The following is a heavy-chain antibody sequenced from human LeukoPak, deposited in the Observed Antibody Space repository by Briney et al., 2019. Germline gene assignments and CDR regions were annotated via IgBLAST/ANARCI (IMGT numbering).Heavy chain of an antibody. Sequence: MPGGSLRLSCAVSGLTFSTYSINWVRQAPGKGLEWVSSINSVSSHIYYANSVRGRFTISRDNAKNSLYLQMSSLTAEDTAVYYCTRDPTYYLRYGYFDFWGQGVLVTVSS. CDR3: TRDPTYYLRYGYFDF. D-gene: IGHD3-9*01. V-gene: IGHV3-21*01. CDR1: GLTFSTYS. J-gene: IGHJ4*02. CDR2: INSVSSHI.